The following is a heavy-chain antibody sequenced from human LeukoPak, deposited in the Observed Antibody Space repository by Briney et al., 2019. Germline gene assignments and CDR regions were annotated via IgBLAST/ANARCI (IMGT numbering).Heavy chain of an antibody. V-gene: IGHV5-51*01. D-gene: IGHD6-6*01. Sequence: GESLKISCKGSGYSFTSYWIGWVRQTPGKGLEWMGIIYPGDSDTRYSPSFQGQVTISADKSISTAYLQWSSLKASDTAMYYCARHHGPLYSSLSVDFDYWGQGTLVTVSS. CDR3: ARHHGPLYSSLSVDFDY. J-gene: IGHJ4*02. CDR2: IYPGDSDT. CDR1: GYSFTSYW.